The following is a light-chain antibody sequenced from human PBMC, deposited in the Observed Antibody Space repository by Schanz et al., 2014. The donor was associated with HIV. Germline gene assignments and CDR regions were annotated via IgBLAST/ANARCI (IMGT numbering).Light chain of an antibody. CDR3: QQRSHWPSLT. CDR1: QIISTS. J-gene: IGKJ4*01. V-gene: IGKV3D-20*02. Sequence: EPVLTQSPATLSVYPGERVTLSCRTTQIISTSLAWYQQRPGQPPRLLFYDASSRATGIPDRFSGSGSGTEFTLTISSLQPEDFAVYYCQQRSHWPSLTFGGGTKVEIK. CDR2: DAS.